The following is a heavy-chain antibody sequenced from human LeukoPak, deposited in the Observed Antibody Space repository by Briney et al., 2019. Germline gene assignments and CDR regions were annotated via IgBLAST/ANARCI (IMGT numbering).Heavy chain of an antibody. CDR1: GFTFDDYT. CDR2: ISWDGGST. Sequence: GGSLRLSCAASGFTFDDYTMHWVRQAPGKGLEWVSLISWDGGSTYYADSVKGRFTISRDNAKNSLYLQMNSLRAEDTAVYYCARGRDFWSGRKENDFDYWGQGTLVTVSS. J-gene: IGHJ4*02. D-gene: IGHD3-3*01. V-gene: IGHV3-43*01. CDR3: ARGRDFWSGRKENDFDY.